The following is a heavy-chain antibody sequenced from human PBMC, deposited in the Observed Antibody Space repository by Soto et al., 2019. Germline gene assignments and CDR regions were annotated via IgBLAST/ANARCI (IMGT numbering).Heavy chain of an antibody. Sequence: QVQLQESGPGLVRPSQTLSLTCTVSGGSISSGAHFCTWIRQHSGKGLEWIGYIYYSGTPYYNPSLKSRVTISVDTSKNQLSLKLSSVTAADTAVYYCARGSPYYGLDVWGQGTTVIVSS. CDR2: IYYSGTP. V-gene: IGHV4-31*03. D-gene: IGHD2-15*01. CDR3: ARGSPYYGLDV. CDR1: GGSISSGAHF. J-gene: IGHJ6*02.